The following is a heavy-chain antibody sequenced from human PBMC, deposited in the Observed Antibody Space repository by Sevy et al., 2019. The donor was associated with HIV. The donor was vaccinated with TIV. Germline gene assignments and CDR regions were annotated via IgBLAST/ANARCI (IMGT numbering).Heavy chain of an antibody. Sequence: SETLSLTCTVSGGSINSGRYYWDWIRQPPGKGLEWIGTIYYSGSTHYNPSLKSRVAISEDASRNQFSLKVSSLTAADTAVYFCARQSSFVTAPDNWGQGTLVTVSS. D-gene: IGHD2-21*02. J-gene: IGHJ4*02. CDR3: ARQSSFVTAPDN. CDR2: IYYSGST. CDR1: GGSINSGRYY. V-gene: IGHV4-39*01.